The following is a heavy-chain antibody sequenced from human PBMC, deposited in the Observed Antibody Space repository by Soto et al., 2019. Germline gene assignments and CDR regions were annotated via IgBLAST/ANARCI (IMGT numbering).Heavy chain of an antibody. V-gene: IGHV3-73*02. CDR3: SRDYYDWFFN. Sequence: EVQLVESGGGLVQPGGSLKLSCSASGITFVASALPWVRQDSGKGLEWLGRSGSSGETYATTYAASVKGRFTIFRVDSNKTAYLHMNLLESEDTAVYYCSRDYYDWFFNWGRGTLVTVSS. J-gene: IGHJ4*02. CDR2: SGSSGETYAT. D-gene: IGHD3-9*01. CDR1: GITFVASA.